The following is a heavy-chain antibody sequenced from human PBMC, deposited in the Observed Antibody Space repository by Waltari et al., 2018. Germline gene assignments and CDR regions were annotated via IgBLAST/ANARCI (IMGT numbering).Heavy chain of an antibody. CDR1: GYSISRGYY. Sequence: QVQLQESGPGLVKPSETLSLTCAVSGYSISRGYYWGLIRQPPGKGLEGIGSIYHSGSTYYNPSLKSRVTISVDTSKNQFSLKLSSVTAADTAMYFCARHLFYRSATYSLKEYSYYMDDWGKGTTVTVSS. V-gene: IGHV4-38-2*01. D-gene: IGHD3-10*01. CDR3: ARHLFYRSATYSLKEYSYYMDD. CDR2: IYHSGST. J-gene: IGHJ6*03.